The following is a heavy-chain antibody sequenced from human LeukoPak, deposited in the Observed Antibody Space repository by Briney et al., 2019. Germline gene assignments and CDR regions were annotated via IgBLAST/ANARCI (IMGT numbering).Heavy chain of an antibody. CDR2: IYHSGST. CDR3: AKIKTGSSAEPFDN. V-gene: IGHV4-38-2*01. J-gene: IGHJ4*02. D-gene: IGHD1-26*01. Sequence: SETLSLTCAVSGYFISSGYYWGWIRQPPEKGLEWIGSIYHSGSTYYNPSLKSRVSISMDTSKNQFSLRLTSVSAADTAVYYCAKIKTGSSAEPFDNWGQGTLVTVSS. CDR1: GYFISSGYY.